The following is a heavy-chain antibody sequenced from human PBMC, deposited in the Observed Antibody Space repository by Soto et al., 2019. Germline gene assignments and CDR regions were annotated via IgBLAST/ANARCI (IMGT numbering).Heavy chain of an antibody. J-gene: IGHJ5*02. Sequence: SLRLSFVASGYIFRSDYMSWVRQAPGKGLEWGAKTNKDGSEAYYVDSLQGRFTISRDNAKNLLFLEMKSLRVDDTAVYSCARGVQFSLGAWGRGSRVTVSS. D-gene: IGHD6-6*01. V-gene: IGHV3-7*03. CDR3: ARGVQFSLGA. CDR1: GYIFRSDY. CDR2: TNKDGSEA.